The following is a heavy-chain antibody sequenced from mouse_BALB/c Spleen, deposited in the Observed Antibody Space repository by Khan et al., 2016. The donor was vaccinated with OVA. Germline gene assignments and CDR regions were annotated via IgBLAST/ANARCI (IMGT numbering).Heavy chain of an antibody. V-gene: IGHV9-1*02. CDR1: GYTFTNYG. Sequence: QIQLVQSGPELKKPGETVKISCKASGYTFTNYGMNWVKQAPGKGLKWMGWINTYTGEPAYADDFKGRFAFSLETSATTAYLQINNLKNEDMATCCCARGYWYFDVWGAGTTVTVSS. J-gene: IGHJ1*01. CDR3: ARGYWYFDV. CDR2: INTYTGEP.